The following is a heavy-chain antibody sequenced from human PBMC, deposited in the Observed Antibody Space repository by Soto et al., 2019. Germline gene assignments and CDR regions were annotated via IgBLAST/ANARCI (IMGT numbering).Heavy chain of an antibody. Sequence: SETLSLTRAVYGGAFSGYYWSWIRQPPGKGLEWIGEINHSGSTNYNPSLKSRVTISVDTSKNQFSLKLSSVTAADTAVYYCEGKYYYDSSGYSPFDYWGQGTLVTVSS. CDR2: INHSGST. CDR3: EGKYYYDSSGYSPFDY. J-gene: IGHJ4*02. CDR1: GGAFSGYY. V-gene: IGHV4-34*01. D-gene: IGHD3-22*01.